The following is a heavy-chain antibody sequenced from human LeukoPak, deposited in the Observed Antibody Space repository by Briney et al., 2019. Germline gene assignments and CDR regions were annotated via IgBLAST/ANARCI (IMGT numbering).Heavy chain of an antibody. J-gene: IGHJ3*02. CDR2: INPSGGST. Sequence: ASVKVSCKASGYTFTSYYMHWVRQAPGQGLEWMGIINPSGGSTSYAQKCQGRVTMTRDTSTSTVYMELSSLRSEDTAVYYCARENGLWFGESLRAFDIWGQGTMVTVSS. CDR1: GYTFTSYY. CDR3: ARENGLWFGESLRAFDI. D-gene: IGHD3-10*01. V-gene: IGHV1-46*01.